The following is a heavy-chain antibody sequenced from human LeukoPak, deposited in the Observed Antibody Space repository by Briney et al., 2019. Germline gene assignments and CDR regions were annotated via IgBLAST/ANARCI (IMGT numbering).Heavy chain of an antibody. Sequence: PTGGSLRLSCAASGFVFSNYAMTWVRQAPGKGLEWVSGLSSGSDSIYYADSVKGRFTISRDNFKNTLYLQMNNLRVDDTAVYYCAKDSHSGWYSSDMDYFDFWGQGTLVTVSS. CDR3: AKDSHSGWYSSDMDYFDF. J-gene: IGHJ4*02. V-gene: IGHV3-23*01. CDR2: LSSGSDSI. CDR1: GFVFSNYA. D-gene: IGHD6-19*01.